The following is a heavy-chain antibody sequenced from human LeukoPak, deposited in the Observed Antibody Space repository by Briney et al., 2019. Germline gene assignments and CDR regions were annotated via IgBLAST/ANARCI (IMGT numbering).Heavy chain of an antibody. D-gene: IGHD3-3*01. V-gene: IGHV3-7*01. Sequence: PGGSLRLSCAASGFTFSDFYMTWIRQAPGKGLEWVANIKQDGSEKYYVDSVKGRFTISRDNAKNSLYLQMSSLRAEDTAVYYCARDQYDFWSGPRFDPWGQGTLVTVSS. CDR2: IKQDGSEK. CDR3: ARDQYDFWSGPRFDP. CDR1: GFTFSDFY. J-gene: IGHJ5*02.